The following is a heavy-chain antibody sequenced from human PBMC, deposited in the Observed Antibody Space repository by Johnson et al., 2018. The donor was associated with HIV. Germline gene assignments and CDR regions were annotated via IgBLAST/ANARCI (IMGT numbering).Heavy chain of an antibody. CDR1: GFTFSRYA. V-gene: IGHV3-48*01. CDR3: AKDRGSGWYWDAFDI. Sequence: VQVVESGGGVVQPGRSLRLSCAASGFTFSRYAMHWVRQAPGKGLEWVSYISRSGSIIYYADSVKGRFTISIDNSKNTLYLQMNRLRAEETAVYYCAKDRGSGWYWDAFDIWGQGTMVTVSS. D-gene: IGHD6-19*01. J-gene: IGHJ3*02. CDR2: ISRSGSII.